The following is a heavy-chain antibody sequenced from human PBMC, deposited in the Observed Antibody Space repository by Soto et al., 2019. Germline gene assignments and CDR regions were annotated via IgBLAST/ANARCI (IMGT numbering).Heavy chain of an antibody. V-gene: IGHV4-31*03. CDR3: ARGRRSGGRAYYFDY. CDR2: IYYSGST. CDR1: GGSISSGGYY. Sequence: QVQLQESGPGLVKPSQTLSLTCTVSGGSISSGGYYWSWIRQHPGKGLEWIGYIYYSGSTYYNPSLKSRVTISVDASKNHFSLKLSSVTAADTAVYYCARGRRSGGRAYYFDYWGQGTLVTVSS. D-gene: IGHD2-15*01. J-gene: IGHJ4*02.